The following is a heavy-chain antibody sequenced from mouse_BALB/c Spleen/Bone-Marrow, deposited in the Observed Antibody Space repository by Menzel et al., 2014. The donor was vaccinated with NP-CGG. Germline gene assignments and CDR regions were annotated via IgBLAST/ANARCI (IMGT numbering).Heavy chain of an antibody. D-gene: IGHD2-4*01. Sequence: VNVVESGPGLVGPSQSLSITCTVSGFSLTSYGVHWVRQPPGKGLEWLGVIWAGGSTNYNSASMSRLSISKDNTKSQVFLKMNSLQTDDTAMYYCAREDPTMITTDFDYWGQGTTLTVSS. J-gene: IGHJ2*01. CDR1: GFSLTSYG. CDR2: IWAGGST. V-gene: IGHV2-9*02. CDR3: AREDPTMITTDFDY.